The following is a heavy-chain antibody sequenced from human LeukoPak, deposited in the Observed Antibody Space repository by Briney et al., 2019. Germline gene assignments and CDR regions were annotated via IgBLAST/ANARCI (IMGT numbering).Heavy chain of an antibody. J-gene: IGHJ4*02. D-gene: IGHD4-11*01. V-gene: IGHV3-21*01. CDR1: GFTFSSYS. CDR2: ISSSSSYI. CDR3: ASMTTVTTGVDY. Sequence: GGSLRLSCAASGFTFSSYSMNWVRQAPGKGLEWVSSISSSSSYIYYADSMKGRFTISRDNAKNSLYLQMNSLRAEDTAVYYCASMTTVTTGVDYWGQGTLVTVSS.